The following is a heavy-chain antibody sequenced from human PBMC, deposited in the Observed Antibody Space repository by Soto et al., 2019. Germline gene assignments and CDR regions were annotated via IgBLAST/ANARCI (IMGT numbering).Heavy chain of an antibody. CDR1: GFTFSSYA. CDR2: ISYDGSNK. J-gene: IGHJ4*02. Sequence: QVQLVESGGGVVQPGRSLRLSCAASGFTFSSYAMHWVRQAPGKGLEWVAVISYDGSNKYYADSVKGRFTISRDNSKNTLYLQMNSLRAEDTAVYYCARDPSESYDSSGYYPDYWGQGTLVTVSS. D-gene: IGHD3-22*01. V-gene: IGHV3-30-3*01. CDR3: ARDPSESYDSSGYYPDY.